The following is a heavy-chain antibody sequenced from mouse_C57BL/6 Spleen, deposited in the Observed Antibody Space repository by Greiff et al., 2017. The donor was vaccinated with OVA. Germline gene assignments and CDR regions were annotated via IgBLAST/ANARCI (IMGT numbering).Heavy chain of an antibody. V-gene: IGHV1-64*01. Sequence: QVQLQQPGAELVKPGASVKLSCKASGYTFTSYWMHWVKQRPGQGLEWIGMIHPNSGSTNYNEKFKSKATLTVDKSSSTAYMQLSSLTSADSAVYYCAIYSNYPWLAYWGQGTLVTVSA. D-gene: IGHD2-5*01. CDR1: GYTFTSYW. CDR3: AIYSNYPWLAY. J-gene: IGHJ3*01. CDR2: IHPNSGST.